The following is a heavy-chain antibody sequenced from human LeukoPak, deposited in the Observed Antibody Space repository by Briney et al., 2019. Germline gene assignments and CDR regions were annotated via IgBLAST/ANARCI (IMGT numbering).Heavy chain of an antibody. CDR1: GFTFSNAW. CDR3: TTEDPRYYYGSGSYSNWFDP. J-gene: IGHJ5*02. D-gene: IGHD3-10*01. Sequence: GGSLRLSCEASGFTFSNAWMSWVRQAPGKGLEWVGRIKSKTDGGTTDYAAPVKGRFTISRDDSKNTLYLQMNSLKTEDTAVYYCTTEDPRYYYGSGSYSNWFDPWGQGTLVTVSS. CDR2: IKSKTDGGTT. V-gene: IGHV3-15*01.